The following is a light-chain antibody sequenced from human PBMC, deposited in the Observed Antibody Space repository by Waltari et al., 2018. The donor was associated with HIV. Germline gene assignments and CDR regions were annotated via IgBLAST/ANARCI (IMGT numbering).Light chain of an antibody. J-gene: IGLJ3*02. CDR3: QSADSSGTWV. CDR2: KDS. Sequence: SYELTQPPSVSVSPGQTARITCSGDALPKQYAYWYQQKPGQAPVLVIYKDSERPSGIHGRFAGSSSGTTFTLTISGVQAEDEADYYCQSADSSGTWVFGGGTKLTVL. V-gene: IGLV3-25*03. CDR1: ALPKQY.